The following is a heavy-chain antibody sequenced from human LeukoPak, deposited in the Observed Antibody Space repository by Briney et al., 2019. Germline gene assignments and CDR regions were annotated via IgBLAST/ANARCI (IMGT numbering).Heavy chain of an antibody. Sequence: GASVKVSCKASGYTFTSYYMHWVRQAPGQGLEWMGIINPSGGSTSYAQKFQGRVTMTRDTSTSTVYMELSSLRSEDTAVYYCARDQRVEPTVSVPDYWGQGTLVTVSS. D-gene: IGHD4-17*01. CDR2: INPSGGST. CDR1: GYTFTSYY. V-gene: IGHV1-46*01. CDR3: ARDQRVEPTVSVPDY. J-gene: IGHJ4*02.